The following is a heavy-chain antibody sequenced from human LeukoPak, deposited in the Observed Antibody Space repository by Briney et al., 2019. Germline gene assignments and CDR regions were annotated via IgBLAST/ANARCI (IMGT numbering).Heavy chain of an antibody. D-gene: IGHD1-26*01. V-gene: IGHV3-7*01. CDR1: GFTFSTYW. J-gene: IGHJ4*02. CDR2: IQQDGSEK. Sequence: GGSLRLSCAASGFTFSTYWMSGVRQAPGKGLEGVANIQQDGSEKYYVDSVKGRFTISRDNAKNSLYLQMNSLRAEDTAVYYCARDKIVGATHFDYWGQGTLVTVSS. CDR3: ARDKIVGATHFDY.